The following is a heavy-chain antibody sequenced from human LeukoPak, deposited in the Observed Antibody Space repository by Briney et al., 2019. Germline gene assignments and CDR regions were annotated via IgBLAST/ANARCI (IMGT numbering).Heavy chain of an antibody. D-gene: IGHD3-10*01. CDR2: IRSKANSYAT. Sequence: GGSLTLSCPPSRFTFSGPAMHWLRQASGKGLEGLGRIRSKANSYATLHAPSAKATFPIPRDDSKDTAYLQMNSLKTEDTAVYYCTIAAGGYYYGMDVWGQGTTVTVSS. V-gene: IGHV3-73*01. J-gene: IGHJ6*02. CDR3: TIAAGGYYYGMDV. CDR1: RFTFSGPA.